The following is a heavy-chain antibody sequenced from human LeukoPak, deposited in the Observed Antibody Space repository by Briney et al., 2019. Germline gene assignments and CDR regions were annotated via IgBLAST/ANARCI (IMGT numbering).Heavy chain of an antibody. J-gene: IGHJ4*02. CDR2: IYWNDDK. D-gene: IGHD3-10*01. Sequence: SGPTLVKPTQTLTLTCTFSGFSLSTSGVGVGWIRQPPGKALEWLALIYWNDDKRYSPSLKSRLTITKDTSKNQVVLTMTNMDPVDAATSYCAYNPCPRFSSGSYYNPFVYFDYWGQGTLVTVSS. V-gene: IGHV2-5*01. CDR1: GFSLSTSGVG. CDR3: AYNPCPRFSSGSYYNPFVYFDY.